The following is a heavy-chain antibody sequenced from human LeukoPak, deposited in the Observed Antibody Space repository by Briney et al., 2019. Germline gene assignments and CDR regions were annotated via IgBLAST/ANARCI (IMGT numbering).Heavy chain of an antibody. CDR3: ARAAIAAAGAGA. CDR2: INPNSGDT. D-gene: IGHD6-13*01. V-gene: IGHV1-2*02. Sequence: ASVKVSCKASVYTFTDYSLHWVRQAPGQGLEWMGWINPNSGDTDYAQKFQGRVTMTRDTSISTAYLEVSRLTSDHTAVYFCARAAIAAAGAGAWGQGTLVTVSS. CDR1: VYTFTDYS. J-gene: IGHJ4*02.